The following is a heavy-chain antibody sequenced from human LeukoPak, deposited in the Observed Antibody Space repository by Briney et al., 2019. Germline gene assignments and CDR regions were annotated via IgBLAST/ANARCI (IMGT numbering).Heavy chain of an antibody. CDR3: ARPTYSGYDYSLGY. Sequence: PGRSLRLSCAASGFTFSNCAMHWVRQAPGKGLGWVAVISYEGSNKYYADSVKGRLTISRDNSKNTLYMQMNSLRTEDTAVYYCARPTYSGYDYSLGYWGQGTLVTVSS. J-gene: IGHJ4*02. CDR1: GFTFSNCA. V-gene: IGHV3-30-3*01. CDR2: ISYEGSNK. D-gene: IGHD5-12*01.